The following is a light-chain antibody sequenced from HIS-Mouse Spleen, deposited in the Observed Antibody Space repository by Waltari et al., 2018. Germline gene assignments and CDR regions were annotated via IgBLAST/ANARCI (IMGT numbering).Light chain of an antibody. CDR1: SSAVGGYNY. CDR2: DVS. V-gene: IGLV2-14*03. Sequence: SALTQPASVSGSPGQSITISCTGTSSAVGGYNYVSWYQQHPGKAPKLMIYDVSNRPSGVSNRFSGSKSGNTASLTISGLQAEDEADYYCSSYTSSSTLWVFGGGTKLTVL. CDR3: SSYTSSSTLWV. J-gene: IGLJ3*02.